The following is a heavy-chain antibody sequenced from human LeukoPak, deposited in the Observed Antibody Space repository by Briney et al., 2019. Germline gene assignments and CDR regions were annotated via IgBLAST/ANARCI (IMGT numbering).Heavy chain of an antibody. CDR3: ARTYYYDSSGHSPTDY. CDR2: ISAYNGNT. CDR1: GYNFISYG. D-gene: IGHD3-22*01. J-gene: IGHJ4*02. V-gene: IGHV1-18*01. Sequence: GASVTVSCKASGYNFISYGITWVRQAPGQGFEWMGWISAYNGNTNYAQKLQGRVTMTTDTSTSTAYMELRSLRSDDTAVYYCARTYYYDSSGHSPTDYWGQGTLVTVSS.